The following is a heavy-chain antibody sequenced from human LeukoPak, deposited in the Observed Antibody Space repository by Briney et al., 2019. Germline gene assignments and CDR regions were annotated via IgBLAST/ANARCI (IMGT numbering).Heavy chain of an antibody. J-gene: IGHJ3*02. CDR1: GGSISSSSYY. Sequence: SETLSLTCTVSGGSISSSSYYWGGIRQPPEKGLEWIGSIYYSGSTYYNPSLKSRVTISVDTSKNQFSLKLSSVTAADTAVYYCARPGIAVAGNDAFDIWGQGTMVTVSS. D-gene: IGHD6-19*01. CDR3: ARPGIAVAGNDAFDI. CDR2: IYYSGST. V-gene: IGHV4-39*07.